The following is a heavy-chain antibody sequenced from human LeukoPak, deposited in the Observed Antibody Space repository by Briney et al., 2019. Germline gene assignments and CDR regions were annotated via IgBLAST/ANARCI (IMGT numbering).Heavy chain of an antibody. Sequence: GGSLRLSCAASGLTVSSNYMSWVRQAPGKGLEWVSLIYSGTSTYYADSVKGRFTISRDNSKNTLYLQMNSLRAEDTAVYYCAKETGRWELEWGQGTLVTVSS. D-gene: IGHD1-26*01. J-gene: IGHJ4*02. CDR1: GLTVSSNY. CDR3: AKETGRWELE. V-gene: IGHV3-66*01. CDR2: IYSGTST.